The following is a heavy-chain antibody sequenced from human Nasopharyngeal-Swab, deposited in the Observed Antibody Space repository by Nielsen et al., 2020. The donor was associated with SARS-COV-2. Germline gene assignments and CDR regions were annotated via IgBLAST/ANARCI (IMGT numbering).Heavy chain of an antibody. CDR3: ARVWELLSFDY. CDR2: ISGSGGST. J-gene: IGHJ4*02. V-gene: IGHV3-23*01. D-gene: IGHD1-26*01. CDR1: GFTFSSYA. Sequence: GGPLRLSCAASGFTFSSYAMSWVRQAPGKGLEWVSAISGSGGSTYYADSVKGRFTISRDNAKNSLYLQMNSLRAEDTAVYYCARVWELLSFDYWGQGTLVTVSS.